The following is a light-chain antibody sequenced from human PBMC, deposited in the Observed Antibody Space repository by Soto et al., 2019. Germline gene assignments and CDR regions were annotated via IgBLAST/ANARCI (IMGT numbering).Light chain of an antibody. V-gene: IGLV1-47*01. J-gene: IGLJ2*01. CDR1: RSNIGSNY. Sequence: QSVLTQPTSASGTPGQRVTISCSGSRSNIGSNYVYWYQQLPGTAPKLLIYRSNQRPSGVPDRFSGSKSGTSASLAISGLRSEDEADYYCAAWDDSLSGRVVFGGGTKLTVL. CDR3: AAWDDSLSGRVV. CDR2: RSN.